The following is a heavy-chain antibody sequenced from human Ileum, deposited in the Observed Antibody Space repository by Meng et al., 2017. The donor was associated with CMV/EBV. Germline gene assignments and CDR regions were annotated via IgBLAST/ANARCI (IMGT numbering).Heavy chain of an antibody. D-gene: IGHD1-26*01. Sequence: GESLKISCAVFGFIVSSDHFYWVRQAPGKGLEWVSIFYADASTNYAESVKGRFTISRDNSKNTLYLQMNSLRAEDTAVYYCASRSSWGQGTLVTVSS. CDR3: ASRSS. J-gene: IGHJ5*02. V-gene: IGHV3-53*01. CDR2: FYADAST. CDR1: GFIVSSDH.